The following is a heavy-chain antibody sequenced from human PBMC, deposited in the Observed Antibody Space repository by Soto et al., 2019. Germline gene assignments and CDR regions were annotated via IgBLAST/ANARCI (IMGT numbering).Heavy chain of an antibody. CDR2: ISSSSSTI. CDR3: WGYDFWSALRHAFDI. D-gene: IGHD3-3*01. CDR1: GFTFSSYS. Sequence: GGSLRLSCAASGFTFSSYSMNWVRQAPGKGLEWVSYISSSSSTIYYADSVKGRFTISRDNAKNSLYLQMNSLRDEDTAVYYCWGYDFWSALRHAFDIWGQGTMVTVSS. J-gene: IGHJ3*02. V-gene: IGHV3-48*02.